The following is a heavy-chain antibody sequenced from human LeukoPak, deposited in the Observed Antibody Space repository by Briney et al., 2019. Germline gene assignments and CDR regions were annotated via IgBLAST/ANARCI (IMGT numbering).Heavy chain of an antibody. D-gene: IGHD2-21*02. CDR2: ISWNSGSI. CDR1: GFTFSSYW. CDR3: AKDDRANIVVVTASPNIDY. Sequence: GGSLRLSCAASGFTFSSYWMSWVRHAPGKGLEWVSGISWNSGSIGYADSVKGRFTISRDNAKNSLYLQMNSLRAEDTALYYCAKDDRANIVVVTASPNIDYWGQGTLVTVSS. V-gene: IGHV3-9*01. J-gene: IGHJ4*02.